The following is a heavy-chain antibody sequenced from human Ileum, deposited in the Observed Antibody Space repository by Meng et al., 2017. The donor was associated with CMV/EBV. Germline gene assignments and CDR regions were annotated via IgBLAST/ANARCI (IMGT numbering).Heavy chain of an antibody. CDR3: ARRVYN. J-gene: IGHJ4*02. D-gene: IGHD5/OR15-5a*01. V-gene: IGHV3-66*02. CDR1: GFIVSSNY. CDR2: IYSGGTT. Sequence: LSLTCAASGFIVSSNYMSWVRQAPGKGLEWVSVIYSGGTTYYADSVKGRFTISRDDSKNTVFLQMNSLRPEDTAVYYCARRVYNWGQGTLVTVSS.